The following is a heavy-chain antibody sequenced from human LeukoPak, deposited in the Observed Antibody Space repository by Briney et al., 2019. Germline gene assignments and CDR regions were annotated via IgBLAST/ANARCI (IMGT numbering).Heavy chain of an antibody. D-gene: IGHD5-24*01. CDR3: ARIRDGYNDAYDL. V-gene: IGHV1-46*01. CDR1: GYTFTSYY. CDR2: INPSGGST. Sequence: ASVKVSCKASGYTFTSYYMHWVRQAPGQGLEWMGIINPSGGSTSYAQKLQGRVTMTTDTSTSTAYMELRSLRSEDTAIYYCARIRDGYNDAYDLWGQGTVVTVPS. J-gene: IGHJ3*01.